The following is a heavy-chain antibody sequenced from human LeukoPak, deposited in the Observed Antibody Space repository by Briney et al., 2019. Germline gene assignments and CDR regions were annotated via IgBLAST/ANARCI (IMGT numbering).Heavy chain of an antibody. D-gene: IGHD3-10*01. Sequence: ASVKVSCKASGYTCTGYYMHWVRQAPGQGLEWMGWINPNSGGTNYAQKFQGRVTMTRDTSISTAYMELSRLRSDDTAVYYCARDSGMVPGTNAFDIWGQGTMFTVSS. J-gene: IGHJ3*02. CDR1: GYTCTGYY. CDR3: ARDSGMVPGTNAFDI. CDR2: INPNSGGT. V-gene: IGHV1-2*02.